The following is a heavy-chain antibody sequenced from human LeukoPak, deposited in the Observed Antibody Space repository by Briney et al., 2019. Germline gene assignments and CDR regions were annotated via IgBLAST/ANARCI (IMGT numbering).Heavy chain of an antibody. V-gene: IGHV1-69*13. D-gene: IGHD2-2*01. Sequence: ASVTVSCKASGGTFSSYAINWVRQAPGQGLEWMGGIIPIFGTANYAQKFQGRVTITADESTSTAYMELNSLRSEDTAVYYCARGVVPAAILNWFDPWGQGTLVAVSS. CDR2: IIPIFGTA. CDR1: GGTFSSYA. CDR3: ARGVVPAAILNWFDP. J-gene: IGHJ5*02.